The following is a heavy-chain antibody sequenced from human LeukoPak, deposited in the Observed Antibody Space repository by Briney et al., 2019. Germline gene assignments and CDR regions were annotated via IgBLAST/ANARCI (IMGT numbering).Heavy chain of an antibody. CDR1: GFTFSSYA. J-gene: IGHJ6*02. CDR3: ARVWRYYGSGSYYHRDPHYYGMDV. CDR2: ISGSGGST. Sequence: GGSLRLSCAASGFTFSSYAMSWVRQAPGKGLEWVSAISGSGGSTYYADSVKGRFTISRDNSKNTLYLQMNSLRAEDTAVYYCARVWRYYGSGSYYHRDPHYYGMDVWGQGTTVTVSS. D-gene: IGHD3-10*01. V-gene: IGHV3-23*01.